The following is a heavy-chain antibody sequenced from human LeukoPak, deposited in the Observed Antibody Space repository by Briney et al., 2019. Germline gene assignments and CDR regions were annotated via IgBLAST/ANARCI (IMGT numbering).Heavy chain of an antibody. CDR1: GFTFDDYA. Sequence: GRSLRLSCASSGFTFDDYAMHWVRQAPGKGLEWVSGISWNSGSIGYADSVKGRFTISRDNAKNSLYLQMNSLRAEDMALYYCAKGDFWSGYFNWGQGTLVTVSS. V-gene: IGHV3-9*03. CDR3: AKGDFWSGYFN. J-gene: IGHJ4*02. CDR2: ISWNSGSI. D-gene: IGHD3-3*01.